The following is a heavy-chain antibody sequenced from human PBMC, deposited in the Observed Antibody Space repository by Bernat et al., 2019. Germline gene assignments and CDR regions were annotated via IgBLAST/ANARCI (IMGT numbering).Heavy chain of an antibody. CDR1: GYTFSGHY. D-gene: IGHD1-20*01. CDR2: RNPNSGGT. J-gene: IGHJ4*02. Sequence: QVQLVQSGAEVKKPGALVKVSCKASGYTFSGHYMPWGRQAPGQGVEWKGRRNPNSGGTNYAHSFYGEVTMTRDTSITTSYMELVRLRSDDTAVYYCARGLTGADYLGQGTLVTVSS. V-gene: IGHV1-2*06. CDR3: ARGLTGADY.